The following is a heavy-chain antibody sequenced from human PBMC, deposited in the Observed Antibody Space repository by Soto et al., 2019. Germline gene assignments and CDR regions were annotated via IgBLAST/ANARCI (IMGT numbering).Heavy chain of an antibody. CDR2: INVYHGDR. CDR1: GYIFTKYG. J-gene: IGHJ5*02. CDR3: ARLQLGGDRMLNWFDP. D-gene: IGHD2-21*02. Sequence: ASVKVSCKAQGYIFTKYGIGWGRQAPGHGLEWMGLINVYHGDRKVGQKFQDRVSMTTDTATDTAYMELNSLRSGDTAVYYCARLQLGGDRMLNWFDPWAQGTLVTVSS. V-gene: IGHV1-18*01.